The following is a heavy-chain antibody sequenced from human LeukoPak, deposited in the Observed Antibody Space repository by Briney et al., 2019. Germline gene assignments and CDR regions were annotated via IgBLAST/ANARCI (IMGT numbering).Heavy chain of an antibody. CDR1: GFTVSSNY. J-gene: IGHJ3*02. CDR3: AIWFGELSGAFDI. Sequence: GGSLRLSCAASGFTVSSNYMSWVRQAPGKGLEWVSVIYSGGRTYYADSVKGRFTIPRDNSKNTLYLQMNSLRAEDTAVYYCAIWFGELSGAFDIWGQGTMVTVSS. D-gene: IGHD3-10*01. V-gene: IGHV3-66*01. CDR2: IYSGGRT.